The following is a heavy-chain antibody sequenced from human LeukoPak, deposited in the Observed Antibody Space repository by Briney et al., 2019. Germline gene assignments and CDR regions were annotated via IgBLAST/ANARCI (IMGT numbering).Heavy chain of an antibody. CDR1: GGSFSGYY. CDR3: ARQGSARANWFDP. CDR2: IYYSGST. Sequence: PSETLSLTCAVYGGSFSGYYWGWIRQPPGKGLEWIASIYYSGSTYYKSSLKSRVTISVDSSKNQFSLRLNSVTAADTAVYFCARQGSARANWFDPWGQGTLVTVSS. V-gene: IGHV4-34*01. D-gene: IGHD6-6*01. J-gene: IGHJ5*02.